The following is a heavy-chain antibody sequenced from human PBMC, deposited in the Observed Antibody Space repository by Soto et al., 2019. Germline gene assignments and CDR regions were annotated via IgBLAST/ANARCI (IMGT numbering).Heavy chain of an antibody. J-gene: IGHJ6*03. CDR2: IKQDGSEK. Sequence: GGSLRLSCAASGFTFSSYWMSWVRQAPGKGLEWVANIKQDGSEKYYVDSVKGRFTISRDNAKNSLYLQMNSLRAEDTAVYYCARDEGSSSSPWYYYYYYMDVWGKGTTVTVSS. D-gene: IGHD6-6*01. CDR3: ARDEGSSSSPWYYYYYYMDV. CDR1: GFTFSSYW. V-gene: IGHV3-7*01.